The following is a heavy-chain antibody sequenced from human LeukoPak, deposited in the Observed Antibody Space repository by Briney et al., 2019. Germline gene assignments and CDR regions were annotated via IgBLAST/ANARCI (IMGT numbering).Heavy chain of an antibody. V-gene: IGHV4-39*01. CDR1: GASISGSSYY. CDR2: IYNSGST. J-gene: IGHJ4*02. Sequence: PSETLSLTCTVSGASISGSSYYWGWIRQPPGKGLEWIGSIYNSGSTYYNPSLKSRVTISVDTSKNQFSLNLSSVTAADTAVYYCARGMTTVVTPPLDYWAREPWSPSPQ. CDR3: ARGMTTVVTPPLDY. D-gene: IGHD4-23*01.